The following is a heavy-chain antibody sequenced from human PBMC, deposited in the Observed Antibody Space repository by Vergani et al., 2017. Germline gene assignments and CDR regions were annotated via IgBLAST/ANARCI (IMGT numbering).Heavy chain of an antibody. D-gene: IGHD6-19*01. J-gene: IGHJ4*02. CDR3: AKDRGSGWYGYFDY. V-gene: IGHV3-33*06. Sequence: QVQLVESGGGVVQPGRSLRLSCAASGFTFSSYGMHWVRQAPGKGLEWVAVIWYDGSTKYYADSMKGRFTISRDNSKNTLYLQMNSLRAEDTAVYYCAKDRGSGWYGYFDYWGQGTLVTVSS. CDR2: IWYDGSTK. CDR1: GFTFSSYG.